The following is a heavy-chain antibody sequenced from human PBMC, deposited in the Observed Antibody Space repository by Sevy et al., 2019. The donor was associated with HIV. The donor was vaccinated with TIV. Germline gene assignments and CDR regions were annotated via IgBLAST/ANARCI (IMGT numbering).Heavy chain of an antibody. D-gene: IGHD4-4*01. CDR2: IWHDGSNK. V-gene: IGHV3-30*02. CDR1: GFTFNFHG. Sequence: GGSLRLSCAASGFTFNFHGMHWVRQAPGKGLEWVAFIWHDGSNKYMADSVNGRFTISRDNSKNTLFLQMNSLTVEDTAVYYCARETDNSARWLDPWGQGTLVTVSS. CDR3: ARETDNSARWLDP. J-gene: IGHJ5*02.